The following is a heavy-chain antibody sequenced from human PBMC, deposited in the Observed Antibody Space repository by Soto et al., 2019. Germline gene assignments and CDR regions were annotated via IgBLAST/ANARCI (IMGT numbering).Heavy chain of an antibody. D-gene: IGHD2-15*01. CDR3: TKVVAYYHYDMDV. V-gene: IGHV3-15*07. Sequence: EVQLVESGGGLVKPGGSLRLSCAASGFRFTYAWLNWVRQAPGKGLEWVGRIKSKSDGGTIEYAAPVKGRFTISRDDSKNTLYLQMNSLETEDTAVYYCTKVVAYYHYDMDVWGQGTTVTVAS. CDR1: GFRFTYAW. CDR2: IKSKSDGGTI. J-gene: IGHJ6*02.